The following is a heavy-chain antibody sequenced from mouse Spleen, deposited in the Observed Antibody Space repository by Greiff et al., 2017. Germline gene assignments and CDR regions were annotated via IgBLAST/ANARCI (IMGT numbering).Heavy chain of an antibody. Sequence: VKLMESGPGLVQPSQSLSITFTVSGFSLTSYGVHWVRQSPGKGLEWLGVIWSGGSTDYYAAFISRLSISKDNSKSQVFCKMNSLQAEEKAIYYGARTSMYYFDYWGQGTTLTVSS. CDR3: ARTSMYYFDY. V-gene: IGHV2-2*01. CDR1: GFSLTSYG. J-gene: IGHJ2*01. CDR2: IWSGGST. D-gene: IGHD2-10*02.